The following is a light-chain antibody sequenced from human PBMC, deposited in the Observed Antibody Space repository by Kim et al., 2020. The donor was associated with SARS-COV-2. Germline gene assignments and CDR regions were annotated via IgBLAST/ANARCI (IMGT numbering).Light chain of an antibody. CDR1: GSNIGSNY. CDR2: RNN. CDR3: AAWVDSLSGYF. V-gene: IGLV1-47*01. Sequence: QSVLTQPHSASGTHGQRVTISCSGGGSNIGSNYVYWYQHLPGTAPKLLIYRNNPRPSGVPDRFSGSKSATSASLSISGLRSEDEADYYCAAWVDSLSGYFFGSGTKVTVL. J-gene: IGLJ1*01.